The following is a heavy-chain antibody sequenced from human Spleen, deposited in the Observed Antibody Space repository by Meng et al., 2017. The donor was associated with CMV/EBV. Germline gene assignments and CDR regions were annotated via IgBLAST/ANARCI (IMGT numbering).Heavy chain of an antibody. V-gene: IGHV4-31*03. D-gene: IGHD4-11*01. CDR2: IYYSGST. CDR1: GGSINSGGYY. J-gene: IGHJ4*02. CDR3: ARFDYRSFFDS. Sequence: CLVSGGSINSGGYYWTWIRQHPGRGLEWIGYIYYSGSTYYNPSLKSRMTISVDTSKNHFSLKLSSVTAADTALYYCARFDYRSFFDSWGQGALVTVSS.